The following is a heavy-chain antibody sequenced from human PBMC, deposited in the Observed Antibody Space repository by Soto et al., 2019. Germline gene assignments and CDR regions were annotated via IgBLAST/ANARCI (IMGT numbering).Heavy chain of an antibody. J-gene: IGHJ4*02. CDR1: GYTFTSYG. V-gene: IGHV1-18*01. Sequence: QVQLVQSGAEVKKPGASVNVSCKASGYTFTSYGISWVRQAPGQGLEWMGWISAYNGNTNYAQKFQGRVTMTTDTSTSTAYMELRSLRSDDTAVYYCARVVGDYVWGSYRPYYFDYWGQGTLVTVSS. D-gene: IGHD3-16*02. CDR2: ISAYNGNT. CDR3: ARVVGDYVWGSYRPYYFDY.